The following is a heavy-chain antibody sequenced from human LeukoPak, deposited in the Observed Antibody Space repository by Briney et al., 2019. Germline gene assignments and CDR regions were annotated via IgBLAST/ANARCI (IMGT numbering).Heavy chain of an antibody. Sequence: GGSLRLSCAASGFTFSTYAMSWVRQAPGEGLERVSGISGSGAHTYYADSVKGRFTISRDNSKNTLYLQMNSLRAEDTAVYYCAKNMYAVTGTIDYWGQGTLVTVSS. V-gene: IGHV3-23*01. CDR2: ISGSGAHT. D-gene: IGHD6-19*01. J-gene: IGHJ4*02. CDR3: AKNMYAVTGTIDY. CDR1: GFTFSTYA.